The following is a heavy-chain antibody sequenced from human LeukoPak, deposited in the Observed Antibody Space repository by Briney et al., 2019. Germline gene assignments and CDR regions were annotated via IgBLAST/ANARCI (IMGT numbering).Heavy chain of an antibody. CDR2: IDADGSSA. CDR3: ARNLVPTAMNCWFDP. D-gene: IGHD2-2*01. CDR1: GITFNYYW. J-gene: IGHJ5*02. Sequence: GGSLRLSCAASGITFNYYWMHWVRQAPGKGLVWVSRIDADGSSATYADSVKGRFTISRDNAKNTLYLQMNSLRAEDTAVYYCARNLVPTAMNCWFDPWGQGTLVTVSS. V-gene: IGHV3-74*01.